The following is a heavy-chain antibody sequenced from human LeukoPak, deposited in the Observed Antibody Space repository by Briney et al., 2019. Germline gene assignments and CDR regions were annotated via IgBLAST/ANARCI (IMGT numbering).Heavy chain of an antibody. V-gene: IGHV4-4*07. D-gene: IGHD6-19*01. J-gene: IGHJ4*02. CDR2: IFTSGST. CDR1: GGSISSYY. CDR3: ARDGSISGWYSDY. Sequence: SETLSLTCTVSGGSISSYYWSWIRQPAGKGLEWIGRIFTSGSTNYNPSLKSRVTMSVDMSKNLFSLNLTSVTAADTAVYYCARDGSISGWYSDYWGQGTLVTVSS.